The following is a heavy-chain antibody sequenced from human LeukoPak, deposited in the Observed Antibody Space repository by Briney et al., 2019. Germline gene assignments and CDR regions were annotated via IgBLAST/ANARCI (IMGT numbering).Heavy chain of an antibody. D-gene: IGHD3-22*01. CDR3: ARGPYSYDSSGAFDI. J-gene: IGHJ3*02. CDR1: GGSISSYY. Sequence: SETLSLTCTVSGGSISSYYWSWIRQPPGKGLEWIGYIYHSGSTNYNPSLKSRVTISVDTSKKQFSLKLSFVTAADTAVYFCARGPYSYDSSGAFDIWGQGTMVTVSS. CDR2: IYHSGST. V-gene: IGHV4-59*01.